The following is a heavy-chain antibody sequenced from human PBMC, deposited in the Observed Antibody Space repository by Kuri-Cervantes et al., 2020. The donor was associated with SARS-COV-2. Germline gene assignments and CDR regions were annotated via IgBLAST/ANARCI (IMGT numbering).Heavy chain of an antibody. CDR1: GFTFSDYY. CDR2: IYSGGST. CDR3: ARDLVGYSGYDY. V-gene: IGHV3-66*01. D-gene: IGHD5-12*01. J-gene: IGHJ4*02. Sequence: GGSLRLSCAASGFTFSDYYMSWIRQAPGKGLEWVSVIYSGGSTYYADSVKGRFTISRDNSKNSLYLQMNSLRAEDTAVYYCARDLVGYSGYDYWGQGTLVTVSS.